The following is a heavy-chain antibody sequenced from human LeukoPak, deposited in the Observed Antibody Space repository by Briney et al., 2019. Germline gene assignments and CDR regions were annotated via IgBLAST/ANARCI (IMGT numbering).Heavy chain of an antibody. J-gene: IGHJ5*02. Sequence: SETLSLTCTVPGCSISGYYWSWIRQPAGKGLEWIGRVYTSGSTNYNPSLKSRVTMSIDTSKNQFSLHLSSVTAAETAVYYSANSPWGRGGYIWFDPWGQGTLVTVSS. D-gene: IGHD3-16*01. CDR3: ANSPWGRGGYIWFDP. CDR2: VYTSGST. CDR1: GCSISGYY. V-gene: IGHV4-4*07.